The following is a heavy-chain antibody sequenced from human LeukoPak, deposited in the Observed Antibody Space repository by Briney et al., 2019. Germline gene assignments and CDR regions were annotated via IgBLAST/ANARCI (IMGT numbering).Heavy chain of an antibody. Sequence: SETLSLTCTVSGGSISSYYWSWIRQPAGKGLEWIGYIYYSGSTNYNPSLKSRVTISVDTSKNQVSLKLSSVTAADTAIYYCARDPKYSYYFDYWGQGSLVTVSS. CDR1: GGSISSYY. D-gene: IGHD2/OR15-2a*01. CDR2: IYYSGST. V-gene: IGHV4-59*01. CDR3: ARDPKYSYYFDY. J-gene: IGHJ4*02.